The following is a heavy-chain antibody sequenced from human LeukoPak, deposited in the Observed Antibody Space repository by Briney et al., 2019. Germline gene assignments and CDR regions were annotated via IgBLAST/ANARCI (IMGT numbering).Heavy chain of an antibody. CDR2: INPNSGGT. CDR1: GYTFTGYY. J-gene: IGHJ4*02. D-gene: IGHD3-22*01. CDR3: ATNSGHSSGYYYY. Sequence: ASVKVSCKASGYTFTGYYMHWVRQAPGQGLEWMGWINPNSGGTNYAQKFQGRVTMTRDTSISTAYMELSRLRSDDTAVYYCATNSGHSSGYYYYWGQGTLVTVSS. V-gene: IGHV1-2*02.